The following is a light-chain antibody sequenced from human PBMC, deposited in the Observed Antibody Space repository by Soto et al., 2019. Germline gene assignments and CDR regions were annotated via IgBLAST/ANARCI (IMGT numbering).Light chain of an antibody. Sequence: EVVLTQSPCTLSWSPEERATLSCRASQSVRSDYFAWYQQKSGQAPRVIIFGVSTRATGVPDRFSGSGSGTDFTLTISSLQSEDFAVYYCQQYNNWPRTFGQGTKV. CDR3: QQYNNWPRT. CDR2: GVS. CDR1: QSVRSDY. V-gene: IGKV3-20*01. J-gene: IGKJ1*01.